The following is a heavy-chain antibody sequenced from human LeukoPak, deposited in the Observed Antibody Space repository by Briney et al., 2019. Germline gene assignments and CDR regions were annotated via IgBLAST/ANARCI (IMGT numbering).Heavy chain of an antibody. Sequence: SETLSLTRAVYGGSFSGYYWSWIRQPPGKGLEWIGEINHSGSTNYNPSLKSRVTISVDTSKNQFSLKLSSVTAADTAVYYCARKGPGYSYAYYGMDVWGQGTTVTVSS. V-gene: IGHV4-34*01. D-gene: IGHD5-18*01. CDR1: GGSFSGYY. CDR2: INHSGST. CDR3: ARKGPGYSYAYYGMDV. J-gene: IGHJ6*02.